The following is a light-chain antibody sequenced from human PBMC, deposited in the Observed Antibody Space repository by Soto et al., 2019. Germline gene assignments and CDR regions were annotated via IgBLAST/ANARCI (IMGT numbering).Light chain of an antibody. V-gene: IGKV1-39*01. CDR2: AAS. CDR3: QQSYSTRYT. CDR1: QSISSY. J-gene: IGKJ2*01. Sequence: DIQMTQSPSSLSASVGDRVTITCRASQSISSYLNWYPQKPGKAPKLLIYAASSLQSGFPSRFSGSGSGTDFTLNISSLQPEDFATYYCQQSYSTRYTFGQGTKQEIK.